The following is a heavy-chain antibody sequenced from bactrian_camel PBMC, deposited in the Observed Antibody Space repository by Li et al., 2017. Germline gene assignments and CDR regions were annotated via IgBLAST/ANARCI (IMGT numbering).Heavy chain of an antibody. CDR2: IGEGSGLQ. D-gene: IGHD1*01. V-gene: IGHV3S40*01. CDR1: GFTFSNSD. Sequence: DVQLVESGGGLVQPGESLRLSCATSGFTFSNSDMNWVRQAPGKEVEWVAMIGEGSGLQYYADSLKGRFTITKNNAENVAYLQLDNVVLEDTAMYYCTRGFKNL.